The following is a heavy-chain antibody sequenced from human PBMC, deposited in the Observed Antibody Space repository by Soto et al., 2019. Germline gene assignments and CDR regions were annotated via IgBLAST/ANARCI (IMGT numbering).Heavy chain of an antibody. Sequence: PGGSLRLSCAASGFTFSSYGMHWVRQAPGKGLEWVAVISYDGSNKYYADSVKGRFTISRDNSKNTLYLQMNSLRAEDTAVYYCAKDVVNYDYIWGSYRYWPTDYWGQGTRVTVSS. D-gene: IGHD3-16*02. CDR3: AKDVVNYDYIWGSYRYWPTDY. CDR2: ISYDGSNK. J-gene: IGHJ4*02. V-gene: IGHV3-30*18. CDR1: GFTFSSYG.